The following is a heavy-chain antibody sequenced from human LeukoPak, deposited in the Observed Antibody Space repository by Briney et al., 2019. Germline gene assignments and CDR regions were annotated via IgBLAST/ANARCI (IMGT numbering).Heavy chain of an antibody. CDR3: AKGRVVYYDTTGYRPDDSFDV. CDR2: ISAYNGNT. V-gene: IGHV1-18*01. J-gene: IGHJ3*01. Sequence: ASVKVSCKASGYTFTSYGISWVRQAPGQGLEWMGWISAYNGNTNYAQKLQGRVTLTTGTSTSTTYMEVRSLRSDDTAVYYCAKGRVVYYDTTGYRPDDSFDVWGQGTMVTVSS. D-gene: IGHD3-22*01. CDR1: GYTFTSYG.